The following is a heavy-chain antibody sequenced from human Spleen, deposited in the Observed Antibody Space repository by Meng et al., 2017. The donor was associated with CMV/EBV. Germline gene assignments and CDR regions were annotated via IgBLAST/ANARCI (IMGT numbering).Heavy chain of an antibody. CDR2: IIPIFGTA. CDR3: ARGVEMATRQLDY. V-gene: IGHV1-69*05. D-gene: IGHD5-24*01. Sequence: KASGGPVSSHSVTWVRQAPGQGLEWMGGIIPIFGTANYAQKFQGRVTITTDESTSTAYMELNSLRSEDTAVYYCARGVEMATRQLDYWGQGTLVTVSS. CDR1: GGPVSSHS. J-gene: IGHJ4*02.